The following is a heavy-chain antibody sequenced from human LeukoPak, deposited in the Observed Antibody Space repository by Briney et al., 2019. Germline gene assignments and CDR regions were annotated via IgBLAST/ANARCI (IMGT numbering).Heavy chain of an antibody. J-gene: IGHJ5*02. CDR3: ARVRGYGSGSYPFGP. D-gene: IGHD3-10*01. CDR1: GFTVSSNY. Sequence: GGSLRLSCAASGFTVSSNYMSWVRQAPGKGLEWVSYISASTSSIYYADSVKGRFTISRDNAKNSLYLQMNNLRAEDTAVYYCARVRGYGSGSYPFGPWGQGTLVTVSS. V-gene: IGHV3-11*01. CDR2: ISASTSSI.